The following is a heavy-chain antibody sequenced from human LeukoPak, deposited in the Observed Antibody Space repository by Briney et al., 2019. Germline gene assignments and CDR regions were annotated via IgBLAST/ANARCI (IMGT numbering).Heavy chain of an antibody. Sequence: GGSLRLSCAASRFTFSSYAMSWVRQAPGKGLEWVSAIGGTGASTYYADSVKGRFTISRDNSKNTLYLQMNSLRAEDTAVYYCAKCDSGGSHLYYFDYWGQGALVTVSS. CDR3: AKCDSGGSHLYYFDY. V-gene: IGHV3-23*01. CDR1: RFTFSSYA. CDR2: IGGTGAST. D-gene: IGHD3-22*01. J-gene: IGHJ4*02.